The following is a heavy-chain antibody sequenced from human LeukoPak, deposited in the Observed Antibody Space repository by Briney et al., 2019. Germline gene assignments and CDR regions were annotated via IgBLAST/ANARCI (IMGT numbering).Heavy chain of an antibody. V-gene: IGHV3-30*18. J-gene: IGHJ4*02. Sequence: GGSLRLSCAASGFTFSSYGVHWVRQAPGKGLEWVAVISYDGSNKNYADSVKGRFTISRDNSKNTLYLQMDSLRTEDTAVYYWAKDRSSGYHYYFDYWGQGTLVTVSS. CDR2: ISYDGSNK. CDR3: AKDRSSGYHYYFDY. CDR1: GFTFSSYG. D-gene: IGHD3-22*01.